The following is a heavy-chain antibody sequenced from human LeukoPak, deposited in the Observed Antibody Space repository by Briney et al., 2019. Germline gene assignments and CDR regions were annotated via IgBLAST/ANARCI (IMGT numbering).Heavy chain of an antibody. J-gene: IGHJ4*02. V-gene: IGHV3-74*01. D-gene: IGHD5-18*01. CDR2: INSDGSYT. CDR3: ARIGGYSYGSFDY. CDR1: GFTFSRYW. Sequence: GGSLRLSCAASGFTFSRYWMHWVRQAPGKGLVWVSRINSDGSYTSYADFVKGRFTISRDNAKNTVYLQMNSLRAEDTAVYYCARIGGYSYGSFDYWGQGTLVTVSS.